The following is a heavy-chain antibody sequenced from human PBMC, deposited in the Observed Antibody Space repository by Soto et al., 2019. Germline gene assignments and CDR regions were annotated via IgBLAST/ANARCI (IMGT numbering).Heavy chain of an antibody. D-gene: IGHD2-15*01. V-gene: IGHV3-30*03. CDR3: ARSTYCNGGSCYPQY. CDR1: GFSVITND. CDR2: ISYDGSDR. J-gene: IGHJ4*02. Sequence: GGSLRRSCVASGFSVITNDLTWVRQAPGKGLEWVAMISYDGSDRYYRDSVQGRFTISRDDSKNTVFLQMNSLRTEDTAMYYCARSTYCNGGSCYPQYWGPGTLVTVPS.